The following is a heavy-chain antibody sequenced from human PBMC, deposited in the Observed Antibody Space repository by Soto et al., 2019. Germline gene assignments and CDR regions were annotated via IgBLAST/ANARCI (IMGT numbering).Heavy chain of an antibody. CDR1: GYTFTRYG. CDR3: AMVDVYVTHRPQYV. D-gene: IGHD3-16*01. CDR2: INTYNGNT. V-gene: IGHV1-18*01. J-gene: IGHJ6*02. Sequence: QVQLVQSGAEVQNPGASVKVSCKSSGYTFTRYGIGWARQAPGQGLDWMGWINTYNGNTNYAQNVQGRVTLTTDTSTSTAYMERRSLRSNDTAIYYCAMVDVYVTHRPQYVWGQGTPFIVSS.